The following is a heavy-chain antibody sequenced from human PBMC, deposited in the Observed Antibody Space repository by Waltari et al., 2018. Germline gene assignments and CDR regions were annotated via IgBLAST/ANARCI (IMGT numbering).Heavy chain of an antibody. V-gene: IGHV3-23*01. Sequence: EVQLLESGGGLVQPGGSLRLSCAASGFTFSSYAMGWVRLTPGKGLEWVSVISNDGNYIYYGDSMEGRFTISRDNPKNTLYLQMRNLRAEDTAVYYCAKWLVPGTWFLDSWGQGTLVTVSS. CDR1: GFTFSSYA. CDR3: AKWLVPGTWFLDS. D-gene: IGHD2-21*02. J-gene: IGHJ4*02. CDR2: ISNDGNYI.